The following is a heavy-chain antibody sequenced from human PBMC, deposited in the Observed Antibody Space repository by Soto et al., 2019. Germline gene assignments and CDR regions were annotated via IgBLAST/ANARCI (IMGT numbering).Heavy chain of an antibody. V-gene: IGHV1-18*01. D-gene: IGHD4-17*01. CDR3: ARVRERTTVTNGGWFDP. J-gene: IGHJ5*02. CDR2: ISAYNGNT. CDR1: GYTFTSYG. Sequence: ASVNVSFKASGYTFTSYGISWVRQAPGQGLEWMGWISAYNGNTNYAQKLQGRVTMTTDTSTSTAYMELRSLRSDDTAVYYCARVRERTTVTNGGWFDPWGQGTLVTVSS.